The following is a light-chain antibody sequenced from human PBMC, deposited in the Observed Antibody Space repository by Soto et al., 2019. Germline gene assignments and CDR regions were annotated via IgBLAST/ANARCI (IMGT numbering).Light chain of an antibody. CDR1: QSVSSSY. Sequence: EIVLTQSPATLSLSPGERATLSCGASQSVSSSYLAWYQQKPGLAPRLLMYDASSRATGIPDRFSGSGSGTDFTLTISRLEPEDFAVYYCQQYCSSPWTFGQGTKVEIK. CDR2: DAS. J-gene: IGKJ1*01. V-gene: IGKV3D-20*01. CDR3: QQYCSSPWT.